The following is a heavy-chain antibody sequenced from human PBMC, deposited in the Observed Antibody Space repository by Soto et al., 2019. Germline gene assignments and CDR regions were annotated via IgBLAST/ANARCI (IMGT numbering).Heavy chain of an antibody. CDR2: IYYSGST. J-gene: IGHJ4*02. CDR3: ARHASRGYSSSWYFED. V-gene: IGHV4-39*01. CDR1: GGSISSSSYY. Sequence: PSDTLSLTCTVSGGSISSSSYYWGWIRQPPGKGLEWIGSIYYSGSTYYNPSLKSRVTTSLDASKNQFPLTVTSVTAADTAIYYCARHASRGYSSSWYFEDWGQGTPVTVSS. D-gene: IGHD6-13*01.